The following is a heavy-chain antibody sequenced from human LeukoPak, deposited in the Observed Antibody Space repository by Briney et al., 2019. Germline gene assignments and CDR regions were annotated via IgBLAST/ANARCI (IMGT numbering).Heavy chain of an antibody. V-gene: IGHV3-64D*06. Sequence: GGSLRLSCSASGFTFTSHVMHWVRQAPGKGLQYVSGISMNVQTTYYAGSVKGRFTISRDSSKNTVYLQMNSLTAEDTAVYYCVREGLERRTNLDYWGQGTLV. J-gene: IGHJ4*02. CDR2: ISMNVQTT. D-gene: IGHD1-1*01. CDR1: GFTFTSHV. CDR3: VREGLERRTNLDY.